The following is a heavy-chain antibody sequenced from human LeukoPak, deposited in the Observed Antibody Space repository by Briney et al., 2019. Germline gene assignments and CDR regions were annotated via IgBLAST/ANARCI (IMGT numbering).Heavy chain of an antibody. D-gene: IGHD6-13*01. Sequence: GGSLRLSCAASGLTFNDYSMNWVRQAPGKGLEWVSSISSRSTYIYYADSVKGRFTISRDNAKNSLYLQMNSLRAEDTAVYYCARRYSNSWYSIDYWGQGPLVTVSS. CDR2: ISSRSTYI. CDR3: ARRYSNSWYSIDY. CDR1: GLTFNDYS. V-gene: IGHV3-21*01. J-gene: IGHJ4*02.